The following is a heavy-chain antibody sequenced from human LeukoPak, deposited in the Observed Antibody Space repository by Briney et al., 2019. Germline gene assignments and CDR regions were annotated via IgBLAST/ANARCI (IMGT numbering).Heavy chain of an antibody. D-gene: IGHD3-22*01. Sequence: GGSLRLSCAASGFSFTIHAMHWVRQAPGKGLEWVGRIKSKGDGETRDYAAPVRDRFIISRDDSKNMLYLQMNSLKTEDTAIYYCAAVGEWLSNAFNLWGQGTMVTVSA. CDR1: GFSFTIHA. CDR2: IKSKGDGETR. J-gene: IGHJ3*01. CDR3: AAVGEWLSNAFNL. V-gene: IGHV3-15*01.